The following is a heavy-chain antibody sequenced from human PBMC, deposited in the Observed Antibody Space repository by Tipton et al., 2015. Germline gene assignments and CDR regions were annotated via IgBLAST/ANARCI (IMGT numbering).Heavy chain of an antibody. CDR1: GGSVSSHNYY. CDR2: ISYSGST. J-gene: IGHJ3*02. CDR3: ARVMRHISVAGSASDGFSM. V-gene: IGHV4-61*01. D-gene: IGHD6-19*01. Sequence: TLSLTCTVSGGSVSSHNYYWSWIRQPPGTGLEWIGYISYSGSTNYNPSLKSRVTISLDTSKNQFSLKLSSVTAADTAVYYCARVMRHISVAGSASDGFSMWGQGTMVTVSS.